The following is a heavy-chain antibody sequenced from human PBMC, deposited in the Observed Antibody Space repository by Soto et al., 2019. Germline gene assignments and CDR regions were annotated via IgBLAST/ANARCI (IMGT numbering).Heavy chain of an antibody. J-gene: IGHJ4*02. CDR2: ISYDGSNK. CDR3: ARDGGLRFDY. V-gene: IGHV3-30-3*01. CDR1: GFTFSTFV. D-gene: IGHD3-16*01. Sequence: PGGSLDPSCAAPGFTFSTFVMPWVRQAPGKGLEWVAVISYDGSNKYYADSVKGRFTISRDNSKNTLYLQMNSLRAEDTAVYYCARDGGLRFDYWGQGTLVTVSS.